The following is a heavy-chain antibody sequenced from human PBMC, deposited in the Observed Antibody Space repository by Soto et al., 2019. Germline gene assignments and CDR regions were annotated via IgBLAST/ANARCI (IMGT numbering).Heavy chain of an antibody. Sequence: EVHLLVSGGTLVQPGGSLRLSCAASGFDFSTYAMTWVRQAPGKGLEWVSAIINSGATTYYADSVKGRFTISRDNSRNTLYLQMNSLRADDTAMYYCAKDWPGTSSVTSDFWGQGTLVTVSS. CDR2: IINSGATT. J-gene: IGHJ4*02. D-gene: IGHD4-17*01. CDR3: AKDWPGTSSVTSDF. V-gene: IGHV3-23*01. CDR1: GFDFSTYA.